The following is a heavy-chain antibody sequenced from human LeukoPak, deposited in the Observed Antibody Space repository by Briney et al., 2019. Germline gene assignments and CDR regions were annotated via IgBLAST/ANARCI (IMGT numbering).Heavy chain of an antibody. J-gene: IGHJ4*02. Sequence: SETLSLTCTVSGGSSSIYSWNWIRQPPGKGLEWIGYIYDTGSTNYNPSLKSRLTMSVDTSKNHFSLRLTSVTAADTAVYYCARRHCTDGVCPLDYWGQGTLVTVSS. CDR3: ARRHCTDGVCPLDY. V-gene: IGHV4-59*08. CDR1: GGSSSIYS. D-gene: IGHD2-8*01. CDR2: IYDTGST.